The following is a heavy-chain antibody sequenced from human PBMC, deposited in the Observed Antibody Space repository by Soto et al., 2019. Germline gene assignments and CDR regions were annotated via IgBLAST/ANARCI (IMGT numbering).Heavy chain of an antibody. CDR3: ASDYYGSGSYYKTFDY. J-gene: IGHJ4*02. CDR1: GYTFTSYG. D-gene: IGHD3-10*01. CDR2: ISAYNGNT. V-gene: IGHV1-18*01. Sequence: ASVKVSCKASGYTFTSYGISWVRQAPGQGLEWMGWISAYNGNTNYAQKLQGRVTMTTDTSTSTAYMELRSLRSDDTAVYYCASDYYGSGSYYKTFDYWGQGTLVTVSS.